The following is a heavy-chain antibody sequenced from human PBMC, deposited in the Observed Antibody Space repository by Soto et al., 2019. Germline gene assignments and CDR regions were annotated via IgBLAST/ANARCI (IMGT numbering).Heavy chain of an antibody. V-gene: IGHV4-59*12. CDR3: ATGRISRGLDV. Sequence: SDTLSLTXSVSGGTISSYYWSWIRQPPGKGLEWIGYIYSRGTTSYNPSLKSRATILVDTSKNQFSLRLTSVTATDPAVYYCATGRISRGLDVWGQGTTVTVSS. CDR2: IYSRGTT. J-gene: IGHJ6*02. CDR1: GGTISSYY.